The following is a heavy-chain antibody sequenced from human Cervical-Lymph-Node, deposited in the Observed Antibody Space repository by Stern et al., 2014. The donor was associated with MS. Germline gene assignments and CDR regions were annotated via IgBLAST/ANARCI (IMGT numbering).Heavy chain of an antibody. Sequence: EVQLVQSGGGLVQPGGSLRLSCAASGFTFSSYAMSWVRQAPGKGLEWVSAISGSGGSTYYADSVKGRFTISRDNSKNTLYLQMNSLRAEDTAVYYCAKEPYCSGGSCLGGGIDYWGQGTLVTVSS. D-gene: IGHD2-15*01. J-gene: IGHJ4*02. CDR1: GFTFSSYA. V-gene: IGHV3-23*04. CDR2: ISGSGGST. CDR3: AKEPYCSGGSCLGGGIDY.